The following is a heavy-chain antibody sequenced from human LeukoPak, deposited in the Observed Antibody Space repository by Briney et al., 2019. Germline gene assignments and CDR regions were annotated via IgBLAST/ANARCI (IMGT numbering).Heavy chain of an antibody. CDR1: GFIFSTYW. CDR2: IKKDGSEK. J-gene: IGHJ6*03. Sequence: PGGSLRLSCAASGFIFSTYWMSWVRQAPGKGLEWVATIKKDGSEKYYVDSVKGRFTISRDNAKNSLYLQMNNLRDEDTAVYYCARDPYSGSYGDYYYYYMDVWGKGTTVTISS. CDR3: ARDPYSGSYGDYYYYYMDV. D-gene: IGHD1-26*01. V-gene: IGHV3-7*01.